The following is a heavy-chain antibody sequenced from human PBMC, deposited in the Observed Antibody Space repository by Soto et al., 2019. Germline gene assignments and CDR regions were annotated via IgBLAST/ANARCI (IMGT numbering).Heavy chain of an antibody. J-gene: IGHJ6*02. CDR1: GYTFTSYY. D-gene: IGHD3-22*01. CDR3: ATVSGYDSSGYPLISMDV. Sequence: SVKVSCKASGYTFTSYYMHWVRQAPGQGLEWMGIINPSGGSTSYAQKFQGRVTMTKDTSTNTAYMELSSLRSEDTAVYYCATVSGYDSSGYPLISMDVWGQGTTVTVSS. CDR2: INPSGGST. V-gene: IGHV1-46*01.